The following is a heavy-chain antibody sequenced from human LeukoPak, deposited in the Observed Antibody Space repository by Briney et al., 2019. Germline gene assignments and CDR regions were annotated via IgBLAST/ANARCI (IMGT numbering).Heavy chain of an antibody. Sequence: SETLSLTCTVSGGSISSYYWSWIRQPPGKGLEWIGYIYYSGSTNYNPSLKSRVTISVDTSKNQFSLKLSSVTAADTAVYYRARVRNGYSSSEYYYYYYMDVWGKGTTVTVSS. CDR1: GGSISSYY. CDR2: IYYSGST. J-gene: IGHJ6*03. CDR3: ARVRNGYSSSEYYYYYYMDV. D-gene: IGHD6-6*01. V-gene: IGHV4-59*01.